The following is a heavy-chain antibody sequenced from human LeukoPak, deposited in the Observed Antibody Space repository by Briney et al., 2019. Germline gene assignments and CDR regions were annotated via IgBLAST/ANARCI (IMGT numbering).Heavy chain of an antibody. V-gene: IGHV1-8*01. CDR1: GYTFTSYD. CDR3: TRYPYYYDSSGYGRDAFDI. Sequence: ASVKVSCKASGYTFTSYDINWVRQATGQGLEWMGWMNPNSGNTGYAQKFQGRVTMTRNTSISTAYMELSSLRSEDTAVYYCTRYPYYYDSSGYGRDAFDIWGQGTMVTVSS. J-gene: IGHJ3*02. CDR2: MNPNSGNT. D-gene: IGHD3-22*01.